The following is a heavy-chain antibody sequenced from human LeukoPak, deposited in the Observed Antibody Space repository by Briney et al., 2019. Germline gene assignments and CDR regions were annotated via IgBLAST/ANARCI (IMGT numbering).Heavy chain of an antibody. CDR2: IFSSGST. Sequence: SETLSLTCTVSGGPISRGGYYWGWVRQLPGKGLEWIGYIFSSGSTSYNPSLRSRVTVSFDTSKNQFFLNLSSVTAADTAVYYCAREAWAGTLSGWFDPWGQGTLVTVSS. CDR1: GGPISRGGYY. V-gene: IGHV4-31*03. J-gene: IGHJ5*02. D-gene: IGHD1-7*01. CDR3: AREAWAGTLSGWFDP.